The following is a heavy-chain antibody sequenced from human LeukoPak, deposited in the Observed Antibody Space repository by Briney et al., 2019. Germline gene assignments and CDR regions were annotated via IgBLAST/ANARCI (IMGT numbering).Heavy chain of an antibody. Sequence: GGSLRLSCAASRFTFSSYWMHWVRHAPGKGLVWVSRINSDGGSTSYADSVKGRFTISRDNAKNTLDLQMNSLRAEDTAVYYCARSRGLLLPDYWGQGTLVTVSS. CDR1: RFTFSSYW. CDR2: INSDGGST. D-gene: IGHD3-3*01. V-gene: IGHV3-74*01. J-gene: IGHJ4*02. CDR3: ARSRGLLLPDY.